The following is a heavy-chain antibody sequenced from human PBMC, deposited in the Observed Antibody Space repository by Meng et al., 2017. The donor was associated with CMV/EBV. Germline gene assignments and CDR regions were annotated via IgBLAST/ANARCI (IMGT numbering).Heavy chain of an antibody. V-gene: IGHV3-21*01. Sequence: FTFSSYSMNWVRQAPGKGLEWVSSISSSSSYIYYADSVKGRFTIARDNAKNSLYLQMNSLRAEDTAVYYCARDLTYYDFWSGYNWFDPWGQGTLVTVSS. CDR3: ARDLTYYDFWSGYNWFDP. CDR2: ISSSSSYI. D-gene: IGHD3-3*01. J-gene: IGHJ5*02. CDR1: FTFSSYS.